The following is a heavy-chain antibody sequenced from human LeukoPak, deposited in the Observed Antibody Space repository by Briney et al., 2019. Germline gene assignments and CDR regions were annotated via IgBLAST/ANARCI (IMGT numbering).Heavy chain of an antibody. Sequence: KPSETLSLTCTVSGGSISSYYWTWIRQPPGKGLEWIGYISDSGSTNCNPSLKSRVTISVDTSKKQFSLKLTSVTAADTAVYYCARPSNYYDSSGSFDYWGQGTLVTVSS. V-gene: IGHV4-59*08. CDR2: ISDSGST. J-gene: IGHJ4*02. CDR3: ARPSNYYDSSGSFDY. CDR1: GGSISSYY. D-gene: IGHD3-22*01.